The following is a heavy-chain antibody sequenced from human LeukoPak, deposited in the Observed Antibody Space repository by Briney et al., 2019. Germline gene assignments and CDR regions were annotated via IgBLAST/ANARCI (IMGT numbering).Heavy chain of an antibody. V-gene: IGHV3-53*01. Sequence: GGSLRLSCAASGFTVITNFMTWVRQAPGKGLGWVSVIYSGGTTYYADSVKGRFTLSRDNSKNTLYLQMNSLRAEDTAVYYCAKGESHPKYYFDYWGQGTLVTVSS. CDR1: GFTVITNF. J-gene: IGHJ4*02. CDR3: AKGESHPKYYFDY. D-gene: IGHD3-10*01. CDR2: IYSGGTT.